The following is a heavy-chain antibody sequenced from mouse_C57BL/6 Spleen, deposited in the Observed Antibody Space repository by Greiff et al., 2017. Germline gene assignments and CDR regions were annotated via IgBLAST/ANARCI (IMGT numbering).Heavy chain of an antibody. V-gene: IGHV1-52*01. J-gene: IGHJ4*01. Sequence: VQLQQPGAELVRPGSSVKLSCKASGYTFTRYWMHWVKQRPIQGLEWIGNIDPSDSETHYNQKFKDKATLTVDKSSSTAYMQLSSLTSEDSAVYYCARKDDSNHYYAMDYWGQGTSVTVSS. CDR1: GYTFTRYW. CDR2: IDPSDSET. CDR3: ARKDDSNHYYAMDY. D-gene: IGHD2-5*01.